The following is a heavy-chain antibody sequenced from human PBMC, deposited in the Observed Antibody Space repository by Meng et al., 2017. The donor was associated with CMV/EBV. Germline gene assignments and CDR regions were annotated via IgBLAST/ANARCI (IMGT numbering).Heavy chain of an antibody. V-gene: IGHV3-21*01. Sequence: GGSLRLPCAASGFTFSSYSMNWVRQAPGKGLEWVSSISSSSSYIYYADSVKGRFTISRDNAKNSLYLQMNSLRAEDTAVYYCARVNIVVVPAAIDGSSFSYYGMDVWGQGTTVTVSS. CDR2: ISSSSSYI. CDR1: GFTFSSYS. D-gene: IGHD2-2*01. CDR3: ARVNIVVVPAAIDGSSFSYYGMDV. J-gene: IGHJ6*02.